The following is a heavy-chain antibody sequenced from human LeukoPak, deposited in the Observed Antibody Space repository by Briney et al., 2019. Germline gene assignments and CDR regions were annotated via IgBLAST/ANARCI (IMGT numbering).Heavy chain of an antibody. CDR2: IIPIFGTA. Sequence: RASVKVSCKVSGYTLTELSMHWVRQAPGKGLEWMGGIIPIFGTANYAQKFQGRVTITADESTSTAYMELSSLRSEDTAVYYCARGGLTTVTYADYWGQGTLATVSS. J-gene: IGHJ4*02. CDR1: GYTLTELS. V-gene: IGHV1-69*13. D-gene: IGHD4-17*01. CDR3: ARGGLTTVTYADY.